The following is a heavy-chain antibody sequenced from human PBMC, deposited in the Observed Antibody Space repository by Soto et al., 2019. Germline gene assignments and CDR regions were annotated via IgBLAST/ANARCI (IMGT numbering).Heavy chain of an antibody. CDR1: GYTFTGYY. CDR3: ARDRTGDNAFDI. V-gene: IGHV1-2*02. D-gene: IGHD7-27*01. CDR2: INPNSGGT. Sequence: ASVKVSCKASGYTFTGYYMHWVRQAPGQGLEWMGWINPNSGGTNYAQKFQGRVTMTRDTSISTAYMELSRLRSDDTAVYYCARDRTGDNAFDIWGQGTIVTVSS. J-gene: IGHJ3*02.